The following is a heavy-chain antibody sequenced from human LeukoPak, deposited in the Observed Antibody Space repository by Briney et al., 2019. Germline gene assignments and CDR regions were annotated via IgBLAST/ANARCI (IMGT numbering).Heavy chain of an antibody. CDR2: IYYSGST. J-gene: IGHJ4*02. V-gene: IGHV4-59*01. CDR3: ARVGGGERYFDWLLDFSFDY. CDR1: GVSISSYY. Sequence: SETLSLTSTVSGVSISSYYWSWIRQPPGQGLKWIGYIYYSGSTNYNPSLKSRITISVDTSKNQFSLKLSSVTAADTAVYYCARVGGGERYFDWLLDFSFDYWGQGTLVTVSS. D-gene: IGHD3-9*01.